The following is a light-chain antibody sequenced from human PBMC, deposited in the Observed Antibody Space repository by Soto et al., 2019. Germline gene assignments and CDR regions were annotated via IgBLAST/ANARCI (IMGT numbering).Light chain of an antibody. Sequence: IVMTQSPDSLAVSLGERATINCKSSQGVLYSSNNKNYLAWYQQKPGQPPKLLIYWASTRESGVPSRFSGSGSGTDFTLTISSPHPDDFATYYCQQYNSYSPTFGQGTKVDI. CDR3: QQYNSYSPT. J-gene: IGKJ1*01. CDR1: QGVLYSSNNKNY. CDR2: WAS. V-gene: IGKV4-1*01.